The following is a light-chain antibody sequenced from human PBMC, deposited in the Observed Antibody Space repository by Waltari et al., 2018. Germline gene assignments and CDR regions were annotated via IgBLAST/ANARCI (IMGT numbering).Light chain of an antibody. J-gene: IGKJ4*01. CDR2: AAS. V-gene: IGKV1-8*01. Sequence: AIRMTQFPSSFPASTGARVTIPCRASPHVSGYLARYQQKPGQARRLLIYAASPLQIGVPSRFSGSGSGTEFTLIISWLQAEDFASYLCQQYYSGPLTFGGGTKVEIK. CDR3: QQYYSGPLT. CDR1: PHVSGY.